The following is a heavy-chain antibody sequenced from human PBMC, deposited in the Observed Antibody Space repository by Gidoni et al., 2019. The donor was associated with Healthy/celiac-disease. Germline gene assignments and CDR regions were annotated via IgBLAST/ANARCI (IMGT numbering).Heavy chain of an antibody. CDR1: GFTFRSYG. V-gene: IGHV3-33*01. J-gene: IGHJ4*02. D-gene: IGHD6-19*01. CDR2: IWYDGSNK. CDR3: ARDPDLAVAGNFDY. Sequence: QVQLVESGGGVVQPGRSLRLSCAASGFTFRSYGMHWVRQAPGKGLEWVAVIWYDGSNKYYADSVKGRFTISRDNSKNTLYLQMNSLRAEDTAVYYCARDPDLAVAGNFDYWGQGTLVTVSS.